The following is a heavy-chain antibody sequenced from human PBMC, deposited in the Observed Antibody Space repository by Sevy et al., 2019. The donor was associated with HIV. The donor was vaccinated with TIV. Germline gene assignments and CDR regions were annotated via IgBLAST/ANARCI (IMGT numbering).Heavy chain of an antibody. CDR2: ISSSGSTI. Sequence: GGSLRLSCAASGFTFSSYEMNWVRQAPGKGLEWVSYISSSGSTIYYADSVKGRFTTSRDNAKNSLYLQMNSLRAEDTAVYYCARLGSGWYYIDYWGQGTLVTVSS. D-gene: IGHD6-19*01. J-gene: IGHJ4*02. CDR1: GFTFSSYE. V-gene: IGHV3-48*03. CDR3: ARLGSGWYYIDY.